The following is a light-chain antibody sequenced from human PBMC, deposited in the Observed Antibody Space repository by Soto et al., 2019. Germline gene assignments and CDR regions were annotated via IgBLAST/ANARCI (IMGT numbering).Light chain of an antibody. V-gene: IGKV1-9*01. CDR1: QGIKSY. CDR2: PAS. Sequence: DIQLTQSPSFLSASVGDRVTIACRASQGIKSYLAWYQQKPGKAPKRLIYPASTLQSGVPSRFSGRGYGTEFTPTIRSLQPEDFATYHCLPVNVYPITSGQGTRLAIK. J-gene: IGKJ5*01. CDR3: LPVNVYPIT.